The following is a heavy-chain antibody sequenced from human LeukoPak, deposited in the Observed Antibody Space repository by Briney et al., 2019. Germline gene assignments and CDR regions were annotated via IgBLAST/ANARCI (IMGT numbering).Heavy chain of an antibody. V-gene: IGHV3-21*01. CDR1: GFTFSSYS. J-gene: IGHJ1*01. CDR2: ISSSSSYI. D-gene: IGHD3-22*01. Sequence: GGSLRLSCAASGFTFSSYSMNWVRQAPGKGLEWVSSISSSSSYIYYADSVKGRFTISRDNAKNSLYLQMNSLRAEDTAVYYCARDPGRDYLSGYYGSEVKYWGQGTLVSVSS. CDR3: ARDPGRDYLSGYYGSEVKY.